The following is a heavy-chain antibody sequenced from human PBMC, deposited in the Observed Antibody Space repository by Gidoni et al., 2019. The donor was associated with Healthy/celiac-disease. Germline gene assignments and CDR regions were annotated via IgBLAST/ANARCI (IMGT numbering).Heavy chain of an antibody. CDR3: ARGSTYGMDV. V-gene: IGHV1-69*06. J-gene: IGHJ6*02. Sequence: QVQLVQSGAEVKKPGSSVTVSCKASGGTFSSYSISWERQAPGQGLEVLGGIIPIFGTANYAQKFQGRVTITADKATSTAYMELSSLRSEDTAVDYCARGSTYGMDVWGQGTTVTVSS. CDR2: IIPIFGTA. D-gene: IGHD2-2*01. CDR1: GGTFSSYS.